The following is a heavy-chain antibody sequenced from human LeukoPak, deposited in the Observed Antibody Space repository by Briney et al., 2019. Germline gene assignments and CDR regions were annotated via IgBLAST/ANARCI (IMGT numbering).Heavy chain of an antibody. D-gene: IGHD1-26*01. Sequence: ASVKVSCKASGYTFTGYSMHWVRQAPGQGPEWMGLINPKSGGTNYAQKFQGRVTMTRDTPISTAYMELSRLRSDDTAVYYCARAPAKEQFDHWGQGTLVTVSS. J-gene: IGHJ4*02. CDR1: GYTFTGYS. CDR2: INPKSGGT. V-gene: IGHV1-2*02. CDR3: ARAPAKEQFDH.